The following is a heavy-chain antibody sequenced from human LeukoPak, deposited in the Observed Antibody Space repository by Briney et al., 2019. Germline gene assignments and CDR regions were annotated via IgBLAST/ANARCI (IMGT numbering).Heavy chain of an antibody. CDR1: GGSISSGDYY. D-gene: IGHD6-6*01. Sequence: PSQTLSLTCTVSGGSISSGDYYWSWIRQPPGKGLECIGYIYYSGSTYYNPFLKSRVTISVDTSKNQFSLKLSSVTAADTAVYYCARGSSSSGWFDPWGQGTLVTVSS. CDR3: ARGSSSSGWFDP. V-gene: IGHV4-30-4*01. CDR2: IYYSGST. J-gene: IGHJ5*02.